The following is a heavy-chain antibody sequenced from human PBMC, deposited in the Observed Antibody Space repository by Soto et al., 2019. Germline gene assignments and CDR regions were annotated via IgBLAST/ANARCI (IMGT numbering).Heavy chain of an antibody. D-gene: IGHD6-13*01. CDR1: GGNFSSYA. Sequence: QVQVVQSGAEVKKPGSSVKVSCKASGGNFSSYAISWVRQAPGHGLECMGGIIPILGTVNYAKKFQGKVTISADESTSTAYMELSSLRYEDTAIYYCAMLTGHMAAASTWGLGTLVTVSS. CDR2: IIPILGTV. V-gene: IGHV1-69*01. J-gene: IGHJ4*02. CDR3: AMLTGHMAAAST.